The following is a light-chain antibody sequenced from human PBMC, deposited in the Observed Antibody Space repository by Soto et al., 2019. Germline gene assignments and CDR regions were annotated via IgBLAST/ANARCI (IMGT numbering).Light chain of an antibody. V-gene: IGLV2-14*01. J-gene: IGLJ1*01. CDR3: SSYTSSSTLV. Sequence: QSALTQPASVSGSPGQSITISCTGTSSDGGGYNYVSWYQQHPGKAPKLMIYEVSNRPSGVSNRFSGSKSGNTASLTISGLHAEDEADYYCSSYTSSSTLVFGTGTKVTVL. CDR2: EVS. CDR1: SSDGGGYNY.